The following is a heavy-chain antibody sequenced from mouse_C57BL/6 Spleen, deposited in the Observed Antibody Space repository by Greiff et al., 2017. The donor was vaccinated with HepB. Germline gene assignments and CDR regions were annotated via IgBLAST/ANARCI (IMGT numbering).Heavy chain of an antibody. CDR1: GFTFSDYG. V-gene: IGHV5-17*01. CDR2: ISSGSSTI. CDR3: ARPHYGSSSWFAY. Sequence: EVQRVESGGGLVKPGGSLKLSCAASGFTFSDYGMHWVRQAPEKGLEWVAYISSGSSTIYYADTVKGRFTISRDNAKNTLFLQMTSLRSEDTAMYYCARPHYGSSSWFAYWGQGTLVTVSA. J-gene: IGHJ3*01. D-gene: IGHD1-1*01.